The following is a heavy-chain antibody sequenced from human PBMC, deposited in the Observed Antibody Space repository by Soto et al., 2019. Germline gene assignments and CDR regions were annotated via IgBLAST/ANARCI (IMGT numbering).Heavy chain of an antibody. CDR1: GFSFSGSA. V-gene: IGHV3-73*01. Sequence: GGSLRLSCTASGFSFSGSAVHWVRRASGKGLEWVGRIKSKDNDYATAYTESLNGRFTIYRDDSKNTLYLQMNSLRAEDTAVYYCAKERAVAGFDYWGQGTLVTVSS. D-gene: IGHD6-19*01. J-gene: IGHJ4*02. CDR2: IKSKDNDYAT. CDR3: AKERAVAGFDY.